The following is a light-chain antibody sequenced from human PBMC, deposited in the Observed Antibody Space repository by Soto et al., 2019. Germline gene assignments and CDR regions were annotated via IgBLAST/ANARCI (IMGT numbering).Light chain of an antibody. CDR3: ISYAGSTIVV. CDR2: EVS. CDR1: SSDVGGYNY. J-gene: IGLJ2*01. V-gene: IGLV2-8*01. Sequence: QSALTQPPSASGSPGQSVTISCTGTSSDVGGYNYVSWYQQHPGKAPRLMIYEVSKRPSGVPDRFSGSKSGNTASLTVSGLQAEDEADYYCISYAGSTIVVFGGGTKLTVL.